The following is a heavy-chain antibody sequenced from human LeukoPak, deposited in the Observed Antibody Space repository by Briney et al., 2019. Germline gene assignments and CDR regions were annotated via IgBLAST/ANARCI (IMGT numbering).Heavy chain of an antibody. CDR3: ARWRTTVVSPMDV. D-gene: IGHD4-23*01. J-gene: IGHJ6*02. CDR1: GYSFTSFW. CDR2: FYPADSDT. V-gene: IGHV5-51*01. Sequence: GESLKISCRGSGYSFTSFWIGWVRQMPGKGLEWMGIFYPADSDTRYSPSFQGQVTISADKSISTAYLQWSSLKASDTAMYYCARWRTTVVSPMDVWGQGTTVTVSS.